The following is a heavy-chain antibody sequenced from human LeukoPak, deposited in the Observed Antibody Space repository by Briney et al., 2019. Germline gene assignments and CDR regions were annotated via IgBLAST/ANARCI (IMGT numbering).Heavy chain of an antibody. CDR3: ARGATTVTTRLDY. CDR1: GFTFSSYG. J-gene: IGHJ4*02. V-gene: IGHV3-21*01. D-gene: IGHD4-17*01. Sequence: GGSLRLSCAASGFTFSSYGMHWVRQAPGKGLEWVSSISSSSSYIYYADSVKGRFTISRDNAKNSLYLQMNSLRAEDTAVYYCARGATTVTTRLDYWGQGTLVTVSS. CDR2: ISSSSSYI.